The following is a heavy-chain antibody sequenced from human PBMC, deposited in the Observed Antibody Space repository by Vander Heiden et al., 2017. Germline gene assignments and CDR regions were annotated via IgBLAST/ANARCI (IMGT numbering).Heavy chain of an antibody. V-gene: IGHV3-11*01. D-gene: IGHD6-19*01. J-gene: IGHJ4*02. Sequence: SWIRQAPGKGLEWVSYISSSGSTIYYADSVKGRFTISRDNAKNSLDLQMNSLRADDTAVYYCARDRVVAGAGIGVTGYWCQGPMVTDSS. CDR3: ARDRVVAGAGIGVTGY. CDR2: ISSSGSTI.